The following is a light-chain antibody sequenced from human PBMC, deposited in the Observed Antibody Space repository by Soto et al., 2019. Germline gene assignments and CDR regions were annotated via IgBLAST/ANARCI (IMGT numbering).Light chain of an antibody. CDR2: GAS. Sequence: EIVMTQFPAILSVSPGERATVSCRVSQSVSSNLAWYQQKPGQAPRLLIYGASTRATGIPARFSGSGSGTEFTLSISSLQSEDFAVYYCQQYNNWPPKYTFGQGTKLEIK. J-gene: IGKJ2*01. CDR3: QQYNNWPPKYT. CDR1: QSVSSN. V-gene: IGKV3-15*01.